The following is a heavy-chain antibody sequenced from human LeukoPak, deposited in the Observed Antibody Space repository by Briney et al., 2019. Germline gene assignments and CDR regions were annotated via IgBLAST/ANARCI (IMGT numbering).Heavy chain of an antibody. CDR3: ARELGQYSSSPSFDY. CDR2: ISSNSDNT. D-gene: IGHD6-13*01. Sequence: ASVKVSCKATGYTFTSYGISWVRQAPGQGLEWMGWISSNSDNTNYAQKLQGRVTMTTDTSTSTAYMELRSLRSDDTAVYYCARELGQYSSSPSFDYWGQGTLVTVSS. J-gene: IGHJ4*02. CDR1: GYTFTSYG. V-gene: IGHV1-18*01.